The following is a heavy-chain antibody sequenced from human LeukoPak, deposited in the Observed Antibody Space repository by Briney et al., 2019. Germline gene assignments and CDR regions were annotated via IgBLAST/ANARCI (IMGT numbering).Heavy chain of an antibody. J-gene: IGHJ3*02. D-gene: IGHD6-6*01. V-gene: IGHV1-18*01. CDR1: GYTFTSYG. CDR3: TRVGGYSPSSTGGNAFDI. CDR2: LSPYSGNT. Sequence: ASVKVSCKTSGYTFTSYGLTWVRQAPGQGLEWVGWLSPYSGNTNYAQKVQGRVIMTTDTSTSTAYMELRSLRSGDTAMYFCTRVGGYSPSSTGGNAFDIWGQGTMVTVSS.